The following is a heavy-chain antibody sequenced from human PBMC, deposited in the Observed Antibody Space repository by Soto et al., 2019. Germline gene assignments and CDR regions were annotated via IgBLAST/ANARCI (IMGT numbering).Heavy chain of an antibody. Sequence: SETLSLTCAVYGGSFSGYYWSWIRQPPGKGLEWIGEINHSGSTNYNPSLKSRVTISVDTSKNQFSLKLSSVTAADTAVYYCGRGGLRYSGGYSPNAFDIWGQGTMVTVSS. J-gene: IGHJ3*02. CDR2: INHSGST. V-gene: IGHV4-34*01. D-gene: IGHD1-26*01. CDR1: GGSFSGYY. CDR3: GRGGLRYSGGYSPNAFDI.